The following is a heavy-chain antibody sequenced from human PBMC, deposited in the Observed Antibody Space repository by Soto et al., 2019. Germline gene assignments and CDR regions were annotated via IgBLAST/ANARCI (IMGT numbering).Heavy chain of an antibody. CDR1: GGSISSGDYY. CDR3: ARETPAATSVVVPAASFDY. Sequence: SETLSLTCTVSGGSISSGDYYWSWIRQPPGKGLEWIVYIYYSGSTYYNPSLKSRVTISVDTSKNQFSLKLSSVTAADTAVYYCARETPAATSVVVPAASFDYLGQGTLVTVSS. V-gene: IGHV4-30-4*01. J-gene: IGHJ4*02. D-gene: IGHD2-2*01. CDR2: IYYSGST.